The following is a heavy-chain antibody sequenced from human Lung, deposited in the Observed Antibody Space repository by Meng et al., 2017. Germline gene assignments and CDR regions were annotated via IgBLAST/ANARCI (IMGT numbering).Heavy chain of an antibody. Sequence: GESLKISCASSGFTFSSYSMNWVRQAPGKGLEWVSSISSSSSYIYYADSVKGRFTISRDNAKNSLYLRMNSLRAEDTAVYYCASRNSGWLTAEYVQHWGQGTLVTVSS. V-gene: IGHV3-21*01. J-gene: IGHJ1*01. D-gene: IGHD6-19*01. CDR3: ASRNSGWLTAEYVQH. CDR2: ISSSSSYI. CDR1: GFTFSSYS.